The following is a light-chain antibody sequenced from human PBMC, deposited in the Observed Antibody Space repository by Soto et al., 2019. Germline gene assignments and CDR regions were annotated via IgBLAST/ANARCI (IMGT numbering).Light chain of an antibody. CDR2: AAS. CDR3: QQYYSYLLLT. V-gene: IGKV1-8*01. CDR1: QGISSY. Sequence: AILMTQSPSSLSASTGDRVTITCRASQGISSYLAWYQQKPGKAPKLLIYAASTLQSGVPSRFSGSGSGTDFTLTISCLQSEDFATYYCQQYYSYLLLTLGGGTKVDIK. J-gene: IGKJ4*01.